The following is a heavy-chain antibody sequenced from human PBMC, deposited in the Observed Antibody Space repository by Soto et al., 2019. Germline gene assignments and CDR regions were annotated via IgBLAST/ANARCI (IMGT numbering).Heavy chain of an antibody. J-gene: IGHJ4*02. CDR2: IIPIFGTA. D-gene: IGHD5-12*01. CDR1: GGTFSSYA. Sequence: QVQLVQSGAEVKKPGSSVKVSCKASGGTFSSYAISWVRQAPGQGLAWLGGIIPIFGTANYAQKLQGRVTITADESTSRAYMGLSSLRAEDTAVYYCARAESGYDSGDPNGPAFYFDYWGQGTLVTVSS. V-gene: IGHV1-69*01. CDR3: ARAESGYDSGDPNGPAFYFDY.